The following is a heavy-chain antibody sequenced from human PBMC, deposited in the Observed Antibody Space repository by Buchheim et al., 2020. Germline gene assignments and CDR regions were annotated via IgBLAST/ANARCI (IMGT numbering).Heavy chain of an antibody. D-gene: IGHD2-15*01. J-gene: IGHJ4*02. Sequence: EVQLVESGGGLVQPGGSLRLSCAASGFTFSSYEMNWVRQAPGKGLEWVSYISSSGSTIYYADSVKGRFTISRDNAKNSLYLQMNSLRAEDTAVYYCARVPPAPYCSGGSCYFLDYWGQGTL. V-gene: IGHV3-48*03. CDR2: ISSSGSTI. CDR3: ARVPPAPYCSGGSCYFLDY. CDR1: GFTFSSYE.